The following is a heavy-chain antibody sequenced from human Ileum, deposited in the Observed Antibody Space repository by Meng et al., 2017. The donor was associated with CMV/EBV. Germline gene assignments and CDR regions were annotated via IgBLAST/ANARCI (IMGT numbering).Heavy chain of an antibody. Sequence: GSSRNTNWGSWVRQPPGKGLEWIGEIYHSGTTKYNPSLRSRVTISVDKSKNHFSLQLSSVTAADTAVYYCATNKLGLNYYYYGMDVWGRGTTVTVSS. CDR3: ATNKLGLNYYYYGMDV. J-gene: IGHJ6*02. CDR1: GSSRNTNW. D-gene: IGHD7-27*01. CDR2: IYHSGTT. V-gene: IGHV4-4*02.